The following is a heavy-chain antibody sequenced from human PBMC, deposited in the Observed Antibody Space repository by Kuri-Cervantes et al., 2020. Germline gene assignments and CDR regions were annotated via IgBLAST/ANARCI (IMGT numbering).Heavy chain of an antibody. J-gene: IGHJ6*02. V-gene: IGHV3-30-3*01. CDR3: ARDTRGSIQLWLGYYYYYGMDV. Sequence: GGSLRLSCAASGFTFSSYAMHWVRQAPGKGLEWVAVISYDGSNKYYADSVKGRLTISRDNAKNSLYLQVNSLRAEDMTVYYCARDTRGSIQLWLGYYYYYGMDVWGQGTTVTVSS. CDR1: GFTFSSYA. CDR2: ISYDGSNK. D-gene: IGHD5-18*01.